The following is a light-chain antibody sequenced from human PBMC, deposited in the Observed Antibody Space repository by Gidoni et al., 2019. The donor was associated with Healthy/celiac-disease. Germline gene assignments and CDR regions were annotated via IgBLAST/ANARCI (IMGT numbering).Light chain of an antibody. CDR1: QSVSSY. Sequence: VLTHSPATLSLSPGERANLSCRASQSVSSYLAWYQQKPGQAPRLLIYDASNRATGIPVRFSGRGSGTDFTLTISSLEPEDFAVYYCQQRSNWPPGAFGPGTKVDIK. J-gene: IGKJ3*01. CDR2: DAS. CDR3: QQRSNWPPGA. V-gene: IGKV3-11*01.